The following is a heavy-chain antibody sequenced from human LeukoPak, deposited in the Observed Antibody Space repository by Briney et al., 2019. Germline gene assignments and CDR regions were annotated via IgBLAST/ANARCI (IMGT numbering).Heavy chain of an antibody. D-gene: IGHD1-26*01. V-gene: IGHV1-46*01. J-gene: IGHJ4*02. Sequence: ASVKVSCKASGYTFTSYYMHWVRQAPGQGLEWMGIINPSGGSTSYAQKFQGRVTMTEDTSTDTAYMELSSLRSEDTAVYYCARGWELLRGPYYFDYWGQGTLVTVSS. CDR2: INPSGGST. CDR3: ARGWELLRGPYYFDY. CDR1: GYTFTSYY.